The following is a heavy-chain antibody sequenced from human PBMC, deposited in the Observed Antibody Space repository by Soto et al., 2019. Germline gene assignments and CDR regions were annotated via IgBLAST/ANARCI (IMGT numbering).Heavy chain of an antibody. Sequence: GASVKVSCKASGGTFSSYAISWVRQAPGQGLEWMGGIIPIFGTANYAQKFQGRVTITADESTSTAYMELSSLRSEDTAVYYCARDGSGSYPTPLNWLDPWGQGTLVTVSS. CDR1: GGTFSSYA. CDR2: IIPIFGTA. V-gene: IGHV1-69*13. D-gene: IGHD1-26*01. J-gene: IGHJ5*02. CDR3: ARDGSGSYPTPLNWLDP.